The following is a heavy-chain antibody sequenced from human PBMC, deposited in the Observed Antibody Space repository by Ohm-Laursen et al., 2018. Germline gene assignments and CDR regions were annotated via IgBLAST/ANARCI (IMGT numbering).Heavy chain of an antibody. Sequence: SETLSLTCTVSGGSISSEYWTWIRQPPGKGLEWIGYIYYRGTTNYNPSLKSRVTISVDTSKNQFSLKLSSVTAADTALYYCARIESDSGGYWYFGMDVWGQGTTVTVSS. J-gene: IGHJ6*02. V-gene: IGHV4-59*01. CDR2: IYYRGTT. CDR3: ARIESDSGGYWYFGMDV. D-gene: IGHD3-22*01. CDR1: GGSISSEY.